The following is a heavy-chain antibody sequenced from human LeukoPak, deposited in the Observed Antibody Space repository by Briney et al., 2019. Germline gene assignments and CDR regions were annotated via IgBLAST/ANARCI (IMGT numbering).Heavy chain of an antibody. V-gene: IGHV1-18*01. D-gene: IGHD6-19*01. Sequence: GASVKVSCKASGYTFTNYGISWMRQAPGQGLEWMGWISTYNANTEYAQKLQGRVTMTTDTSTSTTYMELRSLRSDDTAMYYCARDPGSFLSSSGWLNWFAPWGQGTLVTVSS. J-gene: IGHJ5*02. CDR1: GYTFTNYG. CDR2: ISTYNANT. CDR3: ARDPGSFLSSSGWLNWFAP.